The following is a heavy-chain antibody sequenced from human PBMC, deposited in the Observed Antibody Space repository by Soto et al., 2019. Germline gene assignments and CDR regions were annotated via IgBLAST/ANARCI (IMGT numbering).Heavy chain of an antibody. D-gene: IGHD5-12*01. CDR3: EADWGEVATVANFAY. J-gene: IGHJ4*02. CDR1: GFTFTSSA. Sequence: QMQLVQSGPEVKKPGTSVKVSCKASGFTFTSSAVQWVRQARGQRLEWIGWIVVGSGNTNYAQKCPERVTINRDMATSTADMGLSSLGSEDQVVYYCEADWGEVATVANFAYWGQGTLVSVSS. V-gene: IGHV1-58*01. CDR2: IVVGSGNT.